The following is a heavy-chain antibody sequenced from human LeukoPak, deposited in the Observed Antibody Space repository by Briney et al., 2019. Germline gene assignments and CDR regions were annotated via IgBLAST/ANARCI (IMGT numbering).Heavy chain of an antibody. J-gene: IGHJ4*02. CDR3: AKDWIQFNRVFDCFDS. CDR2: NTGNTET. D-gene: IGHD5-18*01. CDR1: GFPFETNA. V-gene: IGHV3-23*01. Sequence: GGSLRLSCATSGFPFETNAMSWVRQAPGKGLEWVANTGNTETFNADSVPGRFPNSRDNYKNPINLQMNRLRVEDTAIYYCAKDWIQFNRVFDCFDSWGQGTLVTVSS.